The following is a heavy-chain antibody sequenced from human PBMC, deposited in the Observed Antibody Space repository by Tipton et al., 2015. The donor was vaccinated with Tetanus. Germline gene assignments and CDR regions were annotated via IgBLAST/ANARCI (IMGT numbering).Heavy chain of an antibody. CDR3: ARGSCSNGICYYDY. J-gene: IGHJ4*02. V-gene: IGHV3-21*01. D-gene: IGHD2-8*01. Sequence: SLRLSCAASGFTFSTYSMIWVRQAPGKGLEWVSSISSSRSSTYDADSVKGRFTTSRDNSKNSLFLHMSSLRADEDTAVYYCARGSCSNGICYYDYWGQGTLVTVSS. CDR2: ISSSRSST. CDR1: GFTFSTYS.